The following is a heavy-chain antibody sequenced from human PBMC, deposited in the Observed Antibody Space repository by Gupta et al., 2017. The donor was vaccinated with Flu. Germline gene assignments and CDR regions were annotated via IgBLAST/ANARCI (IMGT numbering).Heavy chain of an antibody. V-gene: IGHV1-69*01. Sequence: QVQLVQSGAEVKKPGSSVKVSCKASGGTFSRYDISWVRQAPGQGLEWMGGIIPIFGTANYAQKFQGRVTITADESTSTAYMELSSLRSEDTAVYYCARVKPPLTGEDELLDYWGQGTLVTVAS. J-gene: IGHJ4*02. D-gene: IGHD3-9*01. CDR2: IIPIFGTA. CDR1: GGTFSRYD. CDR3: ARVKPPLTGEDELLDY.